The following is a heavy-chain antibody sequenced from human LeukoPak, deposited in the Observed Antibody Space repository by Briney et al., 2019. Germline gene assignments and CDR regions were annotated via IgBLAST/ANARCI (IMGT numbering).Heavy chain of an antibody. V-gene: IGHV3-7*01. J-gene: IGHJ4*02. CDR2: IKQDGSEK. CDR1: GFTFSSYW. D-gene: IGHD3-10*01. CDR3: ARMDIGLVRD. Sequence: GGSLKLSCSASGFTFSSYWMSWVRQAPGKGLEWVANIKQDGSEKYYVDSVKGRFTISRDNAKNSLSLQMNSLRAEDTAVYYCARMDIGLVRDWGQGTLVTVSS.